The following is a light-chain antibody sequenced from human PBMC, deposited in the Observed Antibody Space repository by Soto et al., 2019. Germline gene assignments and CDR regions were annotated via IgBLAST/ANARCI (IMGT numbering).Light chain of an antibody. V-gene: IGLV7-46*01. CDR1: TGAVTSGHY. CDR2: DTS. CDR3: LLSYSGASGV. Sequence: QAVVTQEPSPTVSPGGTVTLTCGSSTGAVTSGHYPYWFQQKPGQAPRTLIYDTSNKHSWTPARFSGSLLGGKAALTLSGAQPEDEAEYYCLLSYSGASGVFGGGTKLTVL. J-gene: IGLJ2*01.